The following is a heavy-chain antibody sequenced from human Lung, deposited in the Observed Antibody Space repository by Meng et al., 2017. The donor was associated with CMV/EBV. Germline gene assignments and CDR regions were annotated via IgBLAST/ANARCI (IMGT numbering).Heavy chain of an antibody. D-gene: IGHD3-22*01. CDR2: INHRGST. V-gene: IGHV4-34*01. Sequence: GSLRLSCAVYGGSFSGYDWTWIRQSPGKGLEWIGEINHRGSTNYNPSLKSRLTISLDTSKNQFSLKLKPVTAADTAVYYCARGSTSVTMIVVVFTAASLAYDSWGHGTXVTVSS. CDR1: GGSFSGYD. J-gene: IGHJ5*01. CDR3: ARGSTSVTMIVVVFTAASLAYDS.